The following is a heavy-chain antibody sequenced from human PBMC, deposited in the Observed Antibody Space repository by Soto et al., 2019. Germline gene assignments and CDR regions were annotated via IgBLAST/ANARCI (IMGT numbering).Heavy chain of an antibody. J-gene: IGHJ4*02. V-gene: IGHV3-23*01. CDR1: GFTFSSYA. D-gene: IGHD2-15*01. CDR2: ISGSGGGI. Sequence: EVQLLESGGGLVQPGGSLRLSCAASGFTFSSYAMSWVRQAPGKGLEWVSTISGSGGGIYYADSVKGRFTISRDNSKNTLDLQRNSLRAEDTAVYYCAKRNLVVRPPFDYWGQGTLDTVSS. CDR3: AKRNLVVRPPFDY.